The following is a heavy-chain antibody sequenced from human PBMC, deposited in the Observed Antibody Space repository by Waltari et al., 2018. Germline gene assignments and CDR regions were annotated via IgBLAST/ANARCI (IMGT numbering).Heavy chain of an antibody. J-gene: IGHJ6*02. CDR3: ARDYSSSWYVGYYYYGMDV. CDR2: INHSGST. CDR1: GGSFSGYY. Sequence: QVQLQQWGAGLLKPSETLSLTCAVYGGSFSGYYWSWIRQPPGKGLEWIGEINHSGSTNYNPSLKSRVTISVDTSKNQFSLKLSSVTAADTAVYYCARDYSSSWYVGYYYYGMDVWGQGTTVTVSS. D-gene: IGHD6-13*01. V-gene: IGHV4-34*01.